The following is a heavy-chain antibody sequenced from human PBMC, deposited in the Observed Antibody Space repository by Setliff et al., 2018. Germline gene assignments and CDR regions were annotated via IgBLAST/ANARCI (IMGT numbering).Heavy chain of an antibody. V-gene: IGHV3-7*01. J-gene: IGHJ4*02. Sequence: PGGSLRLSCAASGFTFSSYWMNWVRQAPGKGLEWVANIKQDGSVKNYADSVKGRFSISRDNTKNSLYLQMNSLRAEDTAVYYCARGEDYSSGWHLSYFDYWGQGTLVTVSS. CDR1: GFTFSSYW. CDR3: ARGEDYSSGWHLSYFDY. D-gene: IGHD6-19*01. CDR2: IKQDGSVK.